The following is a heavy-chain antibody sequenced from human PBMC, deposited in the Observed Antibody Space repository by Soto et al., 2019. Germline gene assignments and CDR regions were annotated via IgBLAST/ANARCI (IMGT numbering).Heavy chain of an antibody. J-gene: IGHJ4*02. CDR1: GFTFSSYG. CDR2: IWYDGSNK. Sequence: PGGSLRLSCAASGFTFSSYGMHWVRQAPCKGLEWVAVIWYDGSNKYYADSVKGRFTISRDNSKNTLYLQMNSLRAEDTAVYYCARPGTHYYDSSGYYYSDWGQGTLVTVSS. D-gene: IGHD3-22*01. CDR3: ARPGTHYYDSSGYYYSD. V-gene: IGHV3-33*01.